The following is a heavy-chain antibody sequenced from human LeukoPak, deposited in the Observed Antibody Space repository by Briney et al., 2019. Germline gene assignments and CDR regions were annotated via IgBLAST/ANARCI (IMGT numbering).Heavy chain of an antibody. CDR3: ARTYGGNPFDY. CDR1: GFTFSSYW. CDR2: INSDGGST. J-gene: IGHJ4*02. D-gene: IGHD4-23*01. Sequence: PGGSLRLSCAASGFTFSSYWMDWVRHAPGKGLVWVSRINSDGGSTSYADSVKGRFTISRDNAKNTLYLQMNSLRAEDTAVYYCARTYGGNPFDYWGQGTLVTVSS. V-gene: IGHV3-74*01.